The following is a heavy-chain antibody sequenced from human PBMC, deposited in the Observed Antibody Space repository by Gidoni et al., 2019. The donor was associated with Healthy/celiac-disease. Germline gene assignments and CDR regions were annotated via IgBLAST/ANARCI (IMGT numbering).Heavy chain of an antibody. J-gene: IGHJ4*02. CDR3: ARDRTGYSSSCLLGY. CDR1: GFTFSSYA. D-gene: IGHD6-6*01. CDR2: ISYDGSNK. Sequence: RSLRLSCAASGFTFSSYAMHWVRQAPGKGLEWVAVISYDGSNKYYADSVKGRFTISRDNSKNTLYLQMNSLRAEDTAVYYCARDRTGYSSSCLLGYWGQGTLVTVSS. V-gene: IGHV3-30-3*01.